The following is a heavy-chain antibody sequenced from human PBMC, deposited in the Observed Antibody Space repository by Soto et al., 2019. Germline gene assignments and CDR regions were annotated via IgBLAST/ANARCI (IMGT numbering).Heavy chain of an antibody. D-gene: IGHD2-15*01. CDR1: GDSLSSGGYY. CDR3: ARGGASSQWFDP. Sequence: QVQLQESGPGLVEPSQTLSLTCTVSGDSLSSGGYYWSWIRQHPGKGLEWIGFIYYSGSTNFNPSVKSRITMSVDTSKNQFSLKLNSVTAADTAVYYCARGGASSQWFDPWGQGTLVTVSS. V-gene: IGHV4-31*03. CDR2: IYYSGST. J-gene: IGHJ5*02.